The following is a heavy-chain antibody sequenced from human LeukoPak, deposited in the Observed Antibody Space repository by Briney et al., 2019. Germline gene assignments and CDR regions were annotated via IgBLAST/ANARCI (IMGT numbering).Heavy chain of an antibody. CDR3: ARDGLHYGDYDIYYGMDV. CDR2: ISYDGSNK. D-gene: IGHD4-17*01. V-gene: IGHV3-30*03. CDR1: GFTFSSYG. J-gene: IGHJ6*02. Sequence: GGSLRLSCAASGFTFSSYGMHWVRQAPGKGLEWVAVISYDGSNKYYADSVKGRFTISRDNSKNTLYLQMNSLRAEDTAVYYCARDGLHYGDYDIYYGMDVWGQGTTVTVSS.